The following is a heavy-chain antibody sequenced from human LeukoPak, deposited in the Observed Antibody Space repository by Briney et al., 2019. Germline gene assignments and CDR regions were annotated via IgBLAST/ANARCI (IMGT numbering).Heavy chain of an antibody. J-gene: IGHJ4*02. Sequence: GGSLRLSCAASGFTFSSYAMHGVRQAPGKGLEWVAFISYDGSNKYYGDSVKGRFTISRDNSKNTLYLKMNSLRAEDTAVYYCARDRYSSSWYYFDYWGQGTLVTVSS. V-gene: IGHV3-30-3*01. CDR2: ISYDGSNK. D-gene: IGHD6-13*01. CDR1: GFTFSSYA. CDR3: ARDRYSSSWYYFDY.